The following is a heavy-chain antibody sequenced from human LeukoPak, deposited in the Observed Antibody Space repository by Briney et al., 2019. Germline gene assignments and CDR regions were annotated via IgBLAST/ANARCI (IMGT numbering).Heavy chain of an antibody. D-gene: IGHD3-9*01. J-gene: IGHJ4*02. CDR2: IRYDGSNK. Sequence: GSLRLSCAASGFTFSSYGMHWVRQAPGKGLEWVAFIRYDGSNKYYADSVKGRFTISRDNSKNTLYLQMNSLRAEDTAVYYCAKAPRYFDWLLGSGFDYWGQGTLVTVSS. CDR1: GFTFSSYG. CDR3: AKAPRYFDWLLGSGFDY. V-gene: IGHV3-30*02.